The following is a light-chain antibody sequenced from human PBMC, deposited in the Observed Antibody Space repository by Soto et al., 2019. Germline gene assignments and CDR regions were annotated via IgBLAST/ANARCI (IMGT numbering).Light chain of an antibody. Sequence: DIQMTQSPSTLSASVGDRVTITCRASQSISSWLTWYQQKPGKAPKLLIYKASTLESGVPSRFSGGRSGTEFTLTISSLQPDDFATYYCQQYNSYSWTFGQGTKVEI. CDR2: KAS. V-gene: IGKV1-5*03. J-gene: IGKJ1*01. CDR1: QSISSW. CDR3: QQYNSYSWT.